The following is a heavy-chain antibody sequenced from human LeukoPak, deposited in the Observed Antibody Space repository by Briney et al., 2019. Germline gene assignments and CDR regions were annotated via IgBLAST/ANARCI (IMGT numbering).Heavy chain of an antibody. CDR1: GYTFTGYY. CDR3: ARDWMYYGGNSAVDYYFDY. V-gene: IGHV1-2*02. CDR2: INPNSGGT. Sequence: ASVKVSCKASGYTFTGYYMHWVRQAPGQGLEWMGWINPNSGGTNYAQKFQGRVTMTRDTSISTAYMELSRLRSDDTAVYYCARDWMYYGGNSAVDYYFDYWGQGTLVTVSS. J-gene: IGHJ4*02. D-gene: IGHD4-23*01.